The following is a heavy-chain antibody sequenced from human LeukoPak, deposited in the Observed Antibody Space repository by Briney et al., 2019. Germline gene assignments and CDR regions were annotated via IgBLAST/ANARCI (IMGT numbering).Heavy chain of an antibody. CDR1: RFAFSNYG. V-gene: IGHV3-23*01. Sequence: GGSLRLSCAVSRFAFSNYGMSWVRQAPGKGLEWVSAISGSGGSTYYADSVKGRFTISRDNSKNTLYVQMNSLRAEDTAVYYCAKGHYYGSGSLDYWGQGTLVTVSS. D-gene: IGHD3-10*01. CDR2: ISGSGGST. CDR3: AKGHYYGSGSLDY. J-gene: IGHJ4*02.